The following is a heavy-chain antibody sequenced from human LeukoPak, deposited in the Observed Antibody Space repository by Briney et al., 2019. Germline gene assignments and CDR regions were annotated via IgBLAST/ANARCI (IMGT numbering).Heavy chain of an antibody. Sequence: GGALRLSCAEPGFTFSEYNMRWVRQTPGKGGEWGSYISSSGSIIYYTYTLKRRFTISRDNAKNSLYLQMNSLRAEDTAVYYCATPPYAVYYYYYMDVWVKGTTVTVSS. CDR2: ISSSGSII. CDR3: ATPPYAVYYYYYMDV. CDR1: GFTFSEYN. V-gene: IGHV3-11*01. J-gene: IGHJ6*03.